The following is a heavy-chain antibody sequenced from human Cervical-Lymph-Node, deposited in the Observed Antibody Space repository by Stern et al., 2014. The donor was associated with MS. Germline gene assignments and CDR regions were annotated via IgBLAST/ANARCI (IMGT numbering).Heavy chain of an antibody. V-gene: IGHV1-18*01. CDR1: GYSFTSFG. D-gene: IGHD3-22*01. J-gene: IGHJ5*02. Sequence: QVQLVQSGTEVKEPGASVKVSCKASGYSFTSFGVSWVRQAPGQGLEWMGWVSGYDGRTHYAQKFQGRVTLTTDTSTTTAYMEMKSLRSDDTAVFYCVRDYNDYDQTNYFDPWGQGTLVTVSS. CDR3: VRDYNDYDQTNYFDP. CDR2: VSGYDGRT.